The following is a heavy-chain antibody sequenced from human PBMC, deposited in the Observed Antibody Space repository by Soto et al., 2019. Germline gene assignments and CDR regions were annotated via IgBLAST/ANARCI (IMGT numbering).Heavy chain of an antibody. CDR2: IIPIFGTA. CDR3: ASGIGYCCGGRRYPGWFDP. Sequence: SVKVSCKASGGTLSSYAISWVRQAPGQGLEWMGGIIPIFGTANYAQKFQGRVTITADESTSTAYMELSSLRSEDTAVYYCASGIGYCCGGRRYPGWFDPPGQGPLVTVSS. D-gene: IGHD2-15*01. J-gene: IGHJ5*02. V-gene: IGHV1-69*13. CDR1: GGTLSSYA.